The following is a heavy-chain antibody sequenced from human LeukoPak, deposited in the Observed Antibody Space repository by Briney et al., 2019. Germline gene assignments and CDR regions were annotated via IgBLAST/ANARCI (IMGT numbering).Heavy chain of an antibody. J-gene: IGHJ3*02. Sequence: GGSLRLSCAASGFTFSSHWMHWVRQTPGRGLVWVSRINGDGSSTNYADSVKGRFTISGDNAKNTLYLQMDSLRVDDTAVYYCARGIMERRNGCDIWGQGTMVTVSS. V-gene: IGHV3-74*01. CDR3: ARGIMERRNGCDI. CDR1: GFTFSSHW. CDR2: INGDGSST. D-gene: IGHD2-8*01.